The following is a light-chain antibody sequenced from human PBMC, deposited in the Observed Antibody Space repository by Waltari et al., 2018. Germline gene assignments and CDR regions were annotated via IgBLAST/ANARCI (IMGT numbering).Light chain of an antibody. CDR1: QSVSSAY. Sequence: CRASQSVSSAYVAWYQQKPGQAPPLLIFAASSTAPGIPDRFSGSGSGAAFSLTITRVEPEDSAVYYCQQYGRAPLTFGGGTKVEIK. CDR2: AAS. J-gene: IGKJ4*01. CDR3: QQYGRAPLT. V-gene: IGKV3-20*01.